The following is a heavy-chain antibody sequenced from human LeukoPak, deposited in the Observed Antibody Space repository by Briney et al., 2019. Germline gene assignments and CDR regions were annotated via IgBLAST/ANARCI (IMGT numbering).Heavy chain of an antibody. CDR2: IGFAGDT. D-gene: IGHD3-9*01. V-gene: IGHV3-13*04. CDR1: GFTFSSYD. Sequence: GGSLRLSCAASGFTFSSYDMHWVRQATGKGLEWVSAIGFAGDTYYPGSVKGRFTISRENAKKSLYLQMNSLRAGDTAVYYCARGNILTGYEYRGQGTLVTVSS. CDR3: ARGNILTGYEY. J-gene: IGHJ4*02.